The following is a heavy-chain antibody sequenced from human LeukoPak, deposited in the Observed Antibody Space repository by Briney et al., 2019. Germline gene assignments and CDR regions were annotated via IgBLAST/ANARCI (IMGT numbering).Heavy chain of an antibody. CDR3: SKGWLETSSVQAFEY. Sequence: GGSLRLSCAASGFTFSDYYMSWIRQAPGKGLGWVSVIHSGDNTYYADSLRDGFTISRDTSKNTLYLQINSLRPEDTPVYYFSKGWLETSSVQAFEYWGQGPLVSVSS. CDR2: IHSGDNT. V-gene: IGHV3-53*01. CDR1: GFTFSDYY. D-gene: IGHD5-12*01. J-gene: IGHJ4*02.